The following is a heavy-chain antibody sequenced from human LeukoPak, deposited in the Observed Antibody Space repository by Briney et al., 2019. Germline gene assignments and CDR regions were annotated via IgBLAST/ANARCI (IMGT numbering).Heavy chain of an antibody. Sequence: SETLSLTCTVSGGSISNSIYYWGWIRQPPGKGLECIGNIFYSGSTYYNPSLQSRVTISVDTSKNQFSLKLSSVTAADTAVYYCARPTAGYGGLRLGELPDDWFDPWGQGTLVTVSS. D-gene: IGHD3-16*01. CDR3: ARPTAGYGGLRLGELPDDWFDP. J-gene: IGHJ5*02. V-gene: IGHV4-39*01. CDR1: GGSISNSIYY. CDR2: IFYSGST.